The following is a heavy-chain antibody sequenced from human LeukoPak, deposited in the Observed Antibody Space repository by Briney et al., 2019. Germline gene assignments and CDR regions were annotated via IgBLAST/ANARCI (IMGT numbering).Heavy chain of an antibody. CDR2: IYSGGST. V-gene: IGHV3-53*01. J-gene: IGHJ4*02. CDR1: GFTVSSNY. Sequence: GGSLRLSCAASGFTVSSNYMSWVRQAPGKGLEWVSVIYSGGSTYYADSVKGRFTIFRDNSKNTLYLQMNSLRAEDTAVYYCARDGGRNIAVAAQGGYWGQGTLVTVSS. CDR3: ARDGGRNIAVAAQGGY. D-gene: IGHD6-19*01.